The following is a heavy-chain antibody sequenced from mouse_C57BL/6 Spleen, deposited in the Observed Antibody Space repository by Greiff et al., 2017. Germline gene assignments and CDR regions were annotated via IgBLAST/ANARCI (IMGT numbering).Heavy chain of an antibody. J-gene: IGHJ2*01. CDR1: GYTFTSYW. D-gene: IGHD1-1*01. CDR2: INPSSGYT. V-gene: IGHV1-7*01. Sequence: QVQLQQSGAELVKPGASVKLSCKASGYTFTSYWMHWVKQRPGQGLEWIGYINPSSGYTKYNQKFKDKATLTADKSSSTAYMQLSSLTYEDSAVYYCARDYCGSSYYVDYWGQGTTLTVSS. CDR3: ARDYCGSSYYVDY.